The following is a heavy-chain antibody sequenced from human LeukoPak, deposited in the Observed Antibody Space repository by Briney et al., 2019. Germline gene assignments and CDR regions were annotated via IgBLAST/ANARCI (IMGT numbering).Heavy chain of an antibody. CDR1: GYTFTSYA. CDR2: INAGNGNT. J-gene: IGHJ6*03. Sequence: ASVKVSCKASGYTFTSYAMHWVRQAPGQRLEWMGWINAGNGNTKYSQEFQGRVTITRDTSASTAYMELSSLRSEDMAVYYCARGGTTNYYYMDVWGKGTTVTVSS. CDR3: ARGGTTNYYYMDV. D-gene: IGHD4-11*01. V-gene: IGHV1-3*03.